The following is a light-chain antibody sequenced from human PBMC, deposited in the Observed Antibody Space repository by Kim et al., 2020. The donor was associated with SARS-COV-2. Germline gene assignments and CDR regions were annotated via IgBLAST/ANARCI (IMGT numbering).Light chain of an antibody. J-gene: IGKJ2*01. V-gene: IGKV1-5*03. CDR1: QSISTW. Sequence: DIQMTQSPSALAASVGDRVTITCRASQSISTWLAWYQHKPGKAPKLLMYLASNLETGVSPRFSGSGSGTAFTLAISSLQPDDVATYYCKQYNSAPYSLAQGTKLEI. CDR2: LAS. CDR3: KQYNSAPYS.